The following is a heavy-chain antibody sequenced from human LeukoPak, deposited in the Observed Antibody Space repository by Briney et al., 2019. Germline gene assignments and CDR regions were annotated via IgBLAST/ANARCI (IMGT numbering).Heavy chain of an antibody. CDR2: IYSGGST. CDR1: GFTVSSNY. CDR3: ARALNLLDPVTLDY. V-gene: IGHV3-53*01. D-gene: IGHD1-1*01. Sequence: GGSLRLSCAASGFTVSSNYMSWVRQAPGKGLEWVSVIYSGGSTYYADSVKGRFTISRDNARNSLYLKMNSLRAEDTAVYYCARALNLLDPVTLDYWGQGNLVTVSS. J-gene: IGHJ4*02.